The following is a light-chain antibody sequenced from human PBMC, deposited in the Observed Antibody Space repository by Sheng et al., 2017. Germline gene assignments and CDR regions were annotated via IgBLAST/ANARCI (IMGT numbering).Light chain of an antibody. V-gene: IGKV1-17*01. CDR3: LQYFGYPPT. CDR1: QVIRSD. J-gene: IGKJ5*01. CDR2: GAS. Sequence: DIQMTQSPSSLSASVGDRVTITCQASQVIRSDLAWFQQKPGRAPKRLIHGASTLESGVSSTFTGSRFGTQFTLTISSLQPEDFATYYCLQYFGYPPTFGRGTRLEIK.